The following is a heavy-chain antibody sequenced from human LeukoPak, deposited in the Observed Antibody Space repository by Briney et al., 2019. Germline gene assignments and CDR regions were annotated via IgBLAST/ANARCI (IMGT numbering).Heavy chain of an antibody. D-gene: IGHD5-18*01. CDR1: GYSFTSYW. Sequence: GESLKISCKGSGYSFTSYWIGWVRQMPGKGLEWMGIIYPGDSDTRYSPSFQGQVTISADKSISTANLQWSSLKASDTAMYYCARPKGYSYDLGPYYFDYWGQGTLVTVSS. CDR2: IYPGDSDT. CDR3: ARPKGYSYDLGPYYFDY. V-gene: IGHV5-51*01. J-gene: IGHJ4*02.